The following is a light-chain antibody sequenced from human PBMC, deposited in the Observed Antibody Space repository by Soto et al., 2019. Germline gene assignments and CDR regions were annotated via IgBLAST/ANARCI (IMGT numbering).Light chain of an antibody. V-gene: IGKV1-5*03. Sequence: DIQMTQSPSTLSASVGDRVTITRRTSQSISSWLAWYQQKPGKAPKLLIYKASSLKSGVPSRFSGSGSGTDFTLTISSLEPEDFAVYYCQHRINWPLTFGGGTKV. CDR2: KAS. CDR3: QHRINWPLT. J-gene: IGKJ4*01. CDR1: QSISSW.